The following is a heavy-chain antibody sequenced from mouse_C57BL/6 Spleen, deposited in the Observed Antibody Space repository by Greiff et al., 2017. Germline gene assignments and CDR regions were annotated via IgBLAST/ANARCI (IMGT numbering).Heavy chain of an antibody. CDR3: ARTMDDYDIGYAMDY. CDR2: IDPSDSYT. J-gene: IGHJ4*01. D-gene: IGHD2-4*01. V-gene: IGHV1-59*01. CDR1: GYTFTSYW. Sequence: QVLLQQPGAELVRPGTSVKLSCKASGYTFTSYWMHWVKQRPGQGLEWIGVIDPSDSYTNYNQKFKGKATFTVDTSSSTAYMQLSSLTSEDSAVYYCARTMDDYDIGYAMDYWGQGTSVTVSS.